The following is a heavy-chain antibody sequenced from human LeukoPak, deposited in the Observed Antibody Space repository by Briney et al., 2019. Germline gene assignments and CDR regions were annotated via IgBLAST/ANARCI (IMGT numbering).Heavy chain of an antibody. CDR1: GFTFGDYL. CDR2: ISGGTT. V-gene: IGHV3-49*03. D-gene: IGHD6-19*01. CDR3: SRGSGWLSVY. J-gene: IGHJ4*02. Sequence: GGSLRLSCTASGFTFGDYLMSWFRQAPGKGLEWIGFISGGTTEYAASVKGRFTISRDDSASIAYLQMNSLTTEDTAVYYCSRGSGWLSVYWGQGTLVTVSS.